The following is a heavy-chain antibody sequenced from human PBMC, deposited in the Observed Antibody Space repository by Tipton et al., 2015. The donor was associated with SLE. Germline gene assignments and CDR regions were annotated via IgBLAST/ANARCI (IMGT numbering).Heavy chain of an antibody. D-gene: IGHD6-25*01. J-gene: IGHJ3*02. CDR1: GGSISSSSYY. CDR2: IYYSGST. Sequence: TLSLTCTVSGGSISSSSYYWGWIRQPPGKGLEWIGYIYYSGSTYYNPSLKSRVTISVDTSKNQFSLKLSSVTAADTAVYYCARDQRFMDAFDIWGQGTMVTASS. CDR3: ARDQRFMDAFDI. V-gene: IGHV4-39*07.